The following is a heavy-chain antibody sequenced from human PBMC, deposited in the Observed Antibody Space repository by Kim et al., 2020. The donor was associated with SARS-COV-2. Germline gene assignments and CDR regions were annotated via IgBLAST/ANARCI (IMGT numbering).Heavy chain of an antibody. CDR2: IDPGDGKP. V-gene: IGHV1-24*01. CDR3: ATIGYERRGYYYAFDY. CDR1: GYTLSELS. Sequence: ASVKVSCKVSGYTLSELSIHWVRQAPGKGLEWMGGIDPGDGKPTYVQKVQGRVTMTDDTSTDTAYMELSRLTSEDTAMYYCATIGYERRGYYYAFDYWG. J-gene: IGHJ4*01. D-gene: IGHD3-22*01.